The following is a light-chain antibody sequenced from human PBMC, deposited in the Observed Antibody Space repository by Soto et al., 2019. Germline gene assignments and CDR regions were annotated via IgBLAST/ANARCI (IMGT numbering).Light chain of an antibody. J-gene: IGLJ2*01. CDR1: SSDIGAYNF. Sequence: QSSLTQPASVSGSPGQSITISCTGTSSDIGAYNFVSWYQQHPGKAPKLMLYDVNIRPSGVSNRFSGSKSGNTASLTISRLHAEDEADYYCTSCTTSTTMIFGGGTKLTVL. V-gene: IGLV2-14*03. CDR2: DVN. CDR3: TSCTTSTTMI.